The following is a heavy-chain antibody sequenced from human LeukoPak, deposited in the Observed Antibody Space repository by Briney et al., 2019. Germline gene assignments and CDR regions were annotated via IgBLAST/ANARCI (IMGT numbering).Heavy chain of an antibody. CDR1: GFSFSSNY. Sequence: PGGSLRLSCAASGFSFSSNYMTWVRQTPGKGLEWISLLFADGNTHYADSVKGRFTISRDNSKNTLSLQMISLRVEDTAVYYCARGLAVAPAAIGPADCWGRGTLVTVSS. CDR3: ARGLAVAPAAIGPADC. D-gene: IGHD2-2*02. J-gene: IGHJ4*02. V-gene: IGHV3-66*01. CDR2: LFADGNT.